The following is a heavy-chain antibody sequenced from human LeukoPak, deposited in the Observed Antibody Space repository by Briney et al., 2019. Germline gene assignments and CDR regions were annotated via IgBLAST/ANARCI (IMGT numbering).Heavy chain of an antibody. CDR3: ARGIVVVPAAIFRYFDY. CDR1: GGSFSGYY. J-gene: IGHJ4*02. CDR2: INHSGST. V-gene: IGHV4-34*01. Sequence: PSETLSLTCAVYGGSFSGYYWSWIRQPPGKGLEWVGEINHSGSTNYNPSLESRVTISVDTSKNQFSLKLSSVTAADTAVYYCARGIVVVPAAIFRYFDYWGQGTLVTVSS. D-gene: IGHD2-2*02.